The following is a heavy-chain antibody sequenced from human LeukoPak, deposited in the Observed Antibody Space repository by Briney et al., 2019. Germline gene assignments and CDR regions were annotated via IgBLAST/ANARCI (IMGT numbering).Heavy chain of an antibody. CDR1: GGSMSSYY. D-gene: IGHD1-26*01. Sequence: SETLSLTCIVSGGSMSSYYWSWIRQPPGKGLEWIGYIYYSGSTNYNPSLKSRVTISVDTSKDQFSLNLSSVTAADTAVYYCARPSGSYLYYFDYWGQGTLVTVSS. CDR3: ARPSGSYLYYFDY. J-gene: IGHJ4*02. CDR2: IYYSGST. V-gene: IGHV4-59*08.